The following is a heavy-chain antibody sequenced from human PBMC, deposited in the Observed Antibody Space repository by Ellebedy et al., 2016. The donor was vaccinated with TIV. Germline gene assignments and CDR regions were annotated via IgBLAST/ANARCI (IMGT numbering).Heavy chain of an antibody. V-gene: IGHV3-7*03. D-gene: IGHD1-14*01. CDR2: VNQDGTEK. Sequence: GESLKISCAASGFTFSTYWMNWVRQAPGKGPEWVACVNQDGTEKHYMDSVKGRFSISRDNADKSLHLQMNSLRAEDTAVYYCARGNRQPGAYDIWGQGTMVSVSS. J-gene: IGHJ3*02. CDR1: GFTFSTYW. CDR3: ARGNRQPGAYDI.